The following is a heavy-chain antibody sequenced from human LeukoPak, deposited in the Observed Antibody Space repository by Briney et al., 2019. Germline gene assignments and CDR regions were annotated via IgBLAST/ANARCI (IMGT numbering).Heavy chain of an antibody. CDR2: INPNSGGT. CDR3: ARDGSKYSSSWTY. D-gene: IGHD6-13*01. J-gene: IGHJ4*02. CDR1: GYTFTGYY. V-gene: IGHV1-2*06. Sequence: AAVKVSCKASGYTFTGYYMHWVRQAPGQGLEWMGRINPNSGGTNYAQKFQGRVTMTRDTSISTAYMELSRLRSDDTAVYYCARDGSKYSSSWTYWGQGTLVTVSS.